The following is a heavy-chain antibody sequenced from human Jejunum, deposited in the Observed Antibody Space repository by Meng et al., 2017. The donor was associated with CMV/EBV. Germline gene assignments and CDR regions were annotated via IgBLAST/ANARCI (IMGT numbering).Heavy chain of an antibody. V-gene: IGHV3-74*03. D-gene: IGHD6-19*01. J-gene: IGHJ4*02. CDR2: INGDGSTA. CDR1: GFPFSNYW. CDR3: AKGGMYSSGSTDY. Sequence: SGFPFSNYWMHWVRQAPGKGLVWVSRINGDGSTAAYADSVKGRFTISRDNAKNTLYLQINSLRLEDTAVYYCAKGGMYSSGSTDYWGQGTLGTGSS.